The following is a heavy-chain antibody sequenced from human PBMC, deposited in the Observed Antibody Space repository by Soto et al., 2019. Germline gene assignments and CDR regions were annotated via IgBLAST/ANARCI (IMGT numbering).Heavy chain of an antibody. D-gene: IGHD3-10*01. J-gene: IGHJ6*02. Sequence: SVKVYCKASGGTFSSYAISWVRQAPGQGLEWMGGIIPIFGTANYAQKFQFRVTITADESTSTAYMELSSLRSEDTAVYYCAREYGSGSYYNSPWYYGMDVWGQGTTVTVSS. CDR3: AREYGSGSYYNSPWYYGMDV. CDR2: IIPIFGTA. V-gene: IGHV1-69*13. CDR1: GGTFSSYA.